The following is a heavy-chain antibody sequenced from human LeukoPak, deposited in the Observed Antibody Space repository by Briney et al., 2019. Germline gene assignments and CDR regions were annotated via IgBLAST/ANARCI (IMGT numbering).Heavy chain of an antibody. Sequence: GGSLRLSCAASGFTFSSNYMSWVRQAPGKGLEWVSVIYSGGSTYYADSVKGRFTISRDNSKNTLYLQINSLRAEDTAVYYCARERGYSYGGFDYWGQGTLVTVSS. V-gene: IGHV3-66*01. J-gene: IGHJ4*02. CDR3: ARERGYSYGGFDY. D-gene: IGHD5-18*01. CDR1: GFTFSSNY. CDR2: IYSGGST.